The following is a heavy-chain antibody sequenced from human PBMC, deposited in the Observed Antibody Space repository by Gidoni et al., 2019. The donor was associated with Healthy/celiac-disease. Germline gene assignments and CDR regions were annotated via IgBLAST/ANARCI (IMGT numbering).Heavy chain of an antibody. J-gene: IGHJ5*02. V-gene: IGHV3-74*01. CDR3: ARDSSGYDFFPGGWFDP. CDR2: INSDGSST. CDR1: GFTFVSYW. Sequence: EVQLVESGGGLVKPGGPLRLSCAASGFTFVSYWMHWVRQAPGKGLVWVSRINSDGSSTSYADSVKGRFTISRDNAKNTLYLQMNSLRAEDTAVYYCARDSSGYDFFPGGWFDPWGQGTLVTVSS. D-gene: IGHD5-12*01.